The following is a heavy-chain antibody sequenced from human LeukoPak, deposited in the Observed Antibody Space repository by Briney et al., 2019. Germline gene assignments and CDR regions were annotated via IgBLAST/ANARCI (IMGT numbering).Heavy chain of an antibody. D-gene: IGHD2-15*01. CDR3: ARDIVVVVAAQYYYYYGMDV. Sequence: TGGSLRLSCAASGFTFSSYSMNWVRQAPGKGLEWVSSISSSSSYICYADSVKGRFTISRDNAKNSLYLQMNSLRAEDTAVYYCARDIVVVVAAQYYYYYGMDVWGQGTTVTVSS. CDR2: ISSSSSYI. V-gene: IGHV3-21*01. J-gene: IGHJ6*02. CDR1: GFTFSSYS.